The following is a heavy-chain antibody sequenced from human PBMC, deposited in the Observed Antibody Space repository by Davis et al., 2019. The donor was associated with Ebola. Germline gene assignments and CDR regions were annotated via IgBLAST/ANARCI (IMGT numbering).Heavy chain of an antibody. CDR2: ISYDGSNK. CDR1: GFTFSYYG. CDR3: AKDCRTGTTGTLGMDV. J-gene: IGHJ6*02. D-gene: IGHD1-1*01. Sequence: GSLRLSCAASGFTFSYYGMHWVRQAPGKGLEWVAVISYDGSNKYYADSVKGRFTISRDNSKDTLYLQMNSLRAEDTAVYYCAKDCRTGTTGTLGMDVWGQGTTVTVSS. V-gene: IGHV3-30*18.